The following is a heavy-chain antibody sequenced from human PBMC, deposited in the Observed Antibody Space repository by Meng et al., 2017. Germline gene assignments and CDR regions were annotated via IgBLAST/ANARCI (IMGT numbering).Heavy chain of an antibody. CDR2: INPHSGGT. CDR3: ARRVAVAGNTSRVRWFDP. D-gene: IGHD6-19*01. V-gene: IGHV1-2*02. J-gene: IGHJ5*02. Sequence: QVQLVQSGAEVKKPGASVKVSCKASGYTFTDYYLHWVRQVPGQGLEWMGWINPHSGGTYFAQNFQGRVTLTSDTSISTAYMELSRLRSDDTAMYYCARRVAVAGNTSRVRWFDPWGQGTLVTVSS. CDR1: GYTFTDYY.